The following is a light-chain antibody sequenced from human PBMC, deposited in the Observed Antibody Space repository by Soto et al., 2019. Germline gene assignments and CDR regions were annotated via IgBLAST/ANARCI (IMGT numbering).Light chain of an antibody. V-gene: IGLV2-23*01. CDR2: EGS. CDR3: CSYAGKPYV. J-gene: IGLJ1*01. CDR1: SSDVGSYNS. Sequence: QSALTQPASVSGSPGQSIAISCTGTSSDVGSYNSVSWYQQHPGKAPKLMIYEGSKRPSGVSDRFSGSKSGNTASLTISGLQAEYEADYSCCSYAGKPYVFGTGTKLTVL.